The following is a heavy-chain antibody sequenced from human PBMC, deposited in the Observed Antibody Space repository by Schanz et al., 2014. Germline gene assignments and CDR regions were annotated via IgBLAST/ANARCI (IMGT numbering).Heavy chain of an antibody. CDR3: ARDLPRTFLFDY. CDR2: ILGLASTT. V-gene: IGHV3-23*04. Sequence: VQLVKSGGGLVQPGGSLRLSCASSGFTFSTSAMSWVRQVPGKGLEWVSAILGLASTTYYADSVKGRFTISRDNSKNTLYLQMDSLRAEDTAVYYCARDLPRTFLFDYWGQGTLVTVSS. J-gene: IGHJ4*02. CDR1: GFTFSTSA.